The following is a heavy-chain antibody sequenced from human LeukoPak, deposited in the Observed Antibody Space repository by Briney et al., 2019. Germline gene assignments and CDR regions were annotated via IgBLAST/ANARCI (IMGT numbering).Heavy chain of an antibody. Sequence: PGGSLRLSCAASGFTFSSYSMNWVRQAPGKGLEWVSSISSSSSYIYYADSVKGRFTISRDNSKNTLYLQMNSLRAEDTAVYYCASLVGATFGYWGQGTLVTVSS. CDR2: ISSSSSYI. CDR1: GFTFSSYS. D-gene: IGHD1-26*01. J-gene: IGHJ4*02. V-gene: IGHV3-21*04. CDR3: ASLVGATFGY.